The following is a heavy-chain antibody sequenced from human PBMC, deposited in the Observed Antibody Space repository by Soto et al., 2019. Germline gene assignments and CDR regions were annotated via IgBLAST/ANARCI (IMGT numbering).Heavy chain of an antibody. CDR2: ISGSGGST. CDR3: AKGGGTVTLPEMAGVDP. CDR1: GFTFSSYA. Sequence: GGSLRLSCAASGFTFSSYAMSWVRQAPGKGLEWVSAISGSGGSTYYADSVKGRFTISRDNSKNTLYLQMNSLRAEDTAVYYCAKGGGTVTLPEMAGVDPWGQGTLVTVSS. V-gene: IGHV3-23*01. D-gene: IGHD4-17*01. J-gene: IGHJ5*02.